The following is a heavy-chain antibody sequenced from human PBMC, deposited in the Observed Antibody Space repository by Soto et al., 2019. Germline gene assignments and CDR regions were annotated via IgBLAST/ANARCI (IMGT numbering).Heavy chain of an antibody. CDR1: GYTFSTFG. V-gene: IGHV1-18*01. J-gene: IGHJ4*02. Sequence: QVQLVQSGAEVKKPGASVRLSCKPSGYTFSTFGITWVRQAPGQGLEWMGWINTDNGDTNYAKNFQGRVTMTTETSTNSAYMDLRSLRYDDTGVYYCARVFTAAGTGEIDKWGQGTPVTVSS. CDR2: INTDNGDT. D-gene: IGHD6-13*01. CDR3: ARVFTAAGTGEIDK.